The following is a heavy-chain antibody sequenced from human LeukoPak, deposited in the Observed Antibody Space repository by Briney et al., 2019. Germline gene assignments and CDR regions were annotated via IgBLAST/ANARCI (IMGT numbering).Heavy chain of an antibody. D-gene: IGHD3-10*01. Sequence: GGSLRLSCAASGFNFSSYSMNWVRPAPGRGLVWVSYISSSSSPIYYADSVKGRFTISRDNAQNSLYLQMNSLRAEDTAVYYCARDYQPGYYGSGSYYRQAFDCWGQGTLVTVSS. CDR2: ISSSSSPI. V-gene: IGHV3-48*01. CDR1: GFNFSSYS. J-gene: IGHJ4*02. CDR3: ARDYQPGYYGSGSYYRQAFDC.